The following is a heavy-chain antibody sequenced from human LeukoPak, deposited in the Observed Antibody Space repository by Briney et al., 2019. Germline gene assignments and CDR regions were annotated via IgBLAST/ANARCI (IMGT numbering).Heavy chain of an antibody. CDR2: INPSGGST. J-gene: IGHJ4*02. CDR3: ARDLNYGSGSYYFW. V-gene: IGHV1-46*01. CDR1: GYTFTRYY. D-gene: IGHD3-10*01. Sequence: ASVKVSCKASGYTFTRYYMNWVRQAPGQGLEWMGIINPSGGSTNYAQKFQGRVTMTRDTSTSTIYMEVSSLRSDDTAVCYCARDLNYGSGSYYFWWGQGTLVTVSS.